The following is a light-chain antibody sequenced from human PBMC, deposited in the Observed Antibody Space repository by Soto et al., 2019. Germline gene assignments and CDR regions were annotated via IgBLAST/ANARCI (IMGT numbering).Light chain of an antibody. CDR1: QIIGVY. V-gene: IGKV1-39*01. Sequence: DIQMTQSPSSLSASVGDRVTITCRASQIIGVYLNWYQVKPGKAPKLLIYTTSSLQRGVPSRFSGSGSGTHFTLTISSLQPDDSATYYCQQSYSTPMFGQGTKVDI. CDR2: TTS. J-gene: IGKJ1*01. CDR3: QQSYSTPM.